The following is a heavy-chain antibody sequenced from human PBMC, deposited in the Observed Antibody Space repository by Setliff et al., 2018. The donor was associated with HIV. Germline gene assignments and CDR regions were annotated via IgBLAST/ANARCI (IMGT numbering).Heavy chain of an antibody. CDR2: INVGNDNT. CDR3: ARGHSSSAYDAYDI. CDR1: GYSFTNYA. V-gene: IGHV1-3*01. D-gene: IGHD6-6*01. J-gene: IGHJ3*02. Sequence: ASVKVSCKASGYSFTNYAMHWVRQAPGQRLEWMGWINVGNDNTKYSQTLQGRATIARDTSASTAYMELSSLRSEDTAVYYCARGHSSSAYDAYDIWGQGTMVTVSS.